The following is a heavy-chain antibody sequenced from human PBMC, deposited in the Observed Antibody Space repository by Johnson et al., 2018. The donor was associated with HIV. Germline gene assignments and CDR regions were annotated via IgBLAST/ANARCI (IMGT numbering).Heavy chain of an antibody. V-gene: IGHV3-30*02. CDR2: IRYDGSNK. CDR3: ARPDLGLWFRESNAFHI. D-gene: IGHD3-10*01. Sequence: QVQLVESGGGVVQPGGSLRLSCAASGFTFSSYGMHWVRQAPGKGLEWVAFIRYDGSNKYYADSVKGRFTISRDNSKNSLYLQMNSLRAEDTAVYYCARPDLGLWFRESNAFHIWGQGTMVIVS. CDR1: GFTFSSYG. J-gene: IGHJ3*02.